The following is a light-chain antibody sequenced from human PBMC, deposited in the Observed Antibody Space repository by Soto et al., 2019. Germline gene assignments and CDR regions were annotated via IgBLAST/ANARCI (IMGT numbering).Light chain of an antibody. CDR1: SSDVGGYNY. J-gene: IGLJ1*01. CDR3: SSYAGSNTPYV. Sequence: QSVLTQPPSASGSPGQSVTISCTGTSSDVGGYNYVSWYQQHPGKALKLLIYEVIKRPSGVPDRFSASRSGNTASLTVSGLQAEDEADYYCSSYAGSNTPYVFGTGTKVTVL. CDR2: EVI. V-gene: IGLV2-8*01.